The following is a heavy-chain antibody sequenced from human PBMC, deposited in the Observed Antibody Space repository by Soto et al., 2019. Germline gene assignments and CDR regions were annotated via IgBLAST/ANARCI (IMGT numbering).Heavy chain of an antibody. CDR3: ATGDYYDSSGYYKA. D-gene: IGHD3-22*01. V-gene: IGHV4-30-2*02. Sequence: SETLSLTCAVSGGSISSGGYSWSWIRQPPGKGLECIGYIYHSRSTYYNPSLKSRVTISVDRSKNQFSLKLSSLRSEDTAVYYCATGDYYDSSGYYKAWGQGTLVTVSS. CDR1: GGSISSGGYS. J-gene: IGHJ5*02. CDR2: IYHSRST.